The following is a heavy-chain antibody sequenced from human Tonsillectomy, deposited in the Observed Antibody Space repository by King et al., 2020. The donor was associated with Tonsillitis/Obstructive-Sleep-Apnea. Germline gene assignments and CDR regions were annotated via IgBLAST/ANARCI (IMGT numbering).Heavy chain of an antibody. V-gene: IGHV3-23*04. D-gene: IGHD6-13*01. Sequence: VQLVESGGGLVQPGGSLRLSCAASGFTFRNSAMSWVRQVPGKRLEWVSAISGSGNEKYYADSVRGRFSISRDNSKNTLYLQLNSLRADVTALYYWAKEGPGGQQLIWVDSWGQGTLVTVSS. CDR1: GFTFRNSA. CDR2: ISGSGNEK. J-gene: IGHJ4*02. CDR3: AKEGPGGQQLIWVDS.